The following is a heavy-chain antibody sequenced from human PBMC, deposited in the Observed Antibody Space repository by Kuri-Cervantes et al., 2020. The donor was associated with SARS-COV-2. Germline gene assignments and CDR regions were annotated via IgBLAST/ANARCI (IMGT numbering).Heavy chain of an antibody. V-gene: IGHV3-53*05. CDR1: GFTVSSNY. CDR2: IYSGGNT. Sequence: GGSLRLSCAASGFTVSSNYMSWVRQAPGKGLEWVSLIYSGGNTYYTDSVKGRFTISRDNSKSMLYLQMNSLRAEDTAVYYCARGSIAAAGTLKNGFDVWGQGTTVTVSS. D-gene: IGHD6-13*01. CDR3: ARGSIAAAGTLKNGFDV. J-gene: IGHJ6*02.